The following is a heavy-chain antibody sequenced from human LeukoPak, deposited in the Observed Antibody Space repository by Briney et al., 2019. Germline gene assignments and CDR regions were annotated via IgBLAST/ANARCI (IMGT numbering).Heavy chain of an antibody. CDR2: MKQVGSER. D-gene: IGHD5-24*01. Sequence: GGSLRLSCAASGFTLSTFWMSWVRQAPGKGLEWVANMKQVGSERHYVDSVKGRFTISRDNAKNSLYLQMNSLRAEDTAVYYCARPRWLQFGPHDSWGQGTLVTVSS. J-gene: IGHJ4*02. CDR1: GFTLSTFW. V-gene: IGHV3-7*01. CDR3: ARPRWLQFGPHDS.